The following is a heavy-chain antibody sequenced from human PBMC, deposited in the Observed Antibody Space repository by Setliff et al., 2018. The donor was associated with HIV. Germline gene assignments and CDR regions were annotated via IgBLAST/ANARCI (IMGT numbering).Heavy chain of an antibody. V-gene: IGHV4-39*01. CDR1: GGSISSSNYY. D-gene: IGHD6-19*01. CDR2: IDYSGSS. Sequence: PSETLSLTCTVSGGSISSSNYYWGWIRQPPGKELEWIGSIDYSGSSHYNPSLKSRVTISVDTSKNQFSLKLSYVTAADTAVYHCARGLGRYEENYHYYYMDVWGKGTTVTVS. CDR3: ARGLGRYEENYHYYYMDV. J-gene: IGHJ6*03.